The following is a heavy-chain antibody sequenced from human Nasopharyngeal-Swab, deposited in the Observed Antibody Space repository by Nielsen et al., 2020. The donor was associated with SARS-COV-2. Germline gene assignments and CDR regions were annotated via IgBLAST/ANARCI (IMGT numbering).Heavy chain of an antibody. CDR2: INAGNGNT. D-gene: IGHD1-26*01. CDR3: ATTGSYKFDY. Sequence: ASVKVACKASGGTFSSYAMHWVRQAPGQRLEWMGWINAGNGNTKYSQKFQGRVTITRDTSASTAYMELSSLRSEGTAVYYCATTGSYKFDYWGQGTLVTVSS. J-gene: IGHJ4*02. CDR1: GGTFSSYA. V-gene: IGHV1-3*01.